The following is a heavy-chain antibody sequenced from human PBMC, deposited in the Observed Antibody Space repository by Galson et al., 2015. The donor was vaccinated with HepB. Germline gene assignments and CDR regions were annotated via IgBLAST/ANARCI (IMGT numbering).Heavy chain of an antibody. D-gene: IGHD3-22*01. CDR2: INSDGSST. V-gene: IGHV3-74*01. Sequence: SLRLSSAASGFTFNTYWMHWVRQASGKGLVWVSRINSDGSSTSYADSVKGRFTISRDNAKNTLYLQMNSLRAEDTGLYHCARGYYYESSGYFYYYGMDVWGQGTTVTVSS. J-gene: IGHJ6*02. CDR3: ARGYYYESSGYFYYYGMDV. CDR1: GFTFNTYW.